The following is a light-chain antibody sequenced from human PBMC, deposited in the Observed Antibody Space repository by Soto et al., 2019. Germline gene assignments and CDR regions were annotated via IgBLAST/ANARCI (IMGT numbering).Light chain of an antibody. CDR2: GAS. CDR1: QSINSN. Sequence: VIMQSPATLSVSPGERATLSCRASQSINSNLAWYQQRPGQAPRLLIYGASTRATGIPARFSGSGSGTEFTLTISSLQSEDFAVYYCQQYNNWWTFGQGTKVDIK. J-gene: IGKJ1*01. V-gene: IGKV3-15*01. CDR3: QQYNNWWT.